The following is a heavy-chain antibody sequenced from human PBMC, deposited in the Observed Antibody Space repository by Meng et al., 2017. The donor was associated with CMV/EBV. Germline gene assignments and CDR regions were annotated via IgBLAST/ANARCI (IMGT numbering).Heavy chain of an antibody. D-gene: IGHD2-15*01. Sequence: GESLKISCAASGFTFSSYAMSWVRQAPGKGLEWVSSISSSSSTIYYADSVKGRFTISRDNAKNSLYLQMNSLRAEDTAVYYCARIGLRGYCSGGSCYDFDYWGQGTLVTVSS. CDR3: ARIGLRGYCSGGSCYDFDY. CDR2: ISSSSSTI. J-gene: IGHJ4*02. CDR1: GFTFSSYA. V-gene: IGHV3-48*04.